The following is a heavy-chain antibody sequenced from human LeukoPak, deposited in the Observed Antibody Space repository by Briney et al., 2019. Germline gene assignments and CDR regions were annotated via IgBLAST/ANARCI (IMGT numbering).Heavy chain of an antibody. D-gene: IGHD5-18*01. Sequence: PSQTLSLTCTVSVDSISVGSYYGTWIRQPAGKGLEWIGRIYTSGSTNYNPSLKSRVTISIDTSKNQFCLKMSSVTAADTAVYYCATIGYSSGTDYWGLGTRVTVSS. J-gene: IGHJ4*02. V-gene: IGHV4-61*02. CDR3: ATIGYSSGTDY. CDR1: VDSISVGSYY. CDR2: IYTSGST.